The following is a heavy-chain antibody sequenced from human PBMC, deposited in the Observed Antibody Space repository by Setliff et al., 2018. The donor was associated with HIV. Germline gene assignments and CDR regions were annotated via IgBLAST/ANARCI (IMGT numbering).Heavy chain of an antibody. J-gene: IGHJ4*02. CDR3: ARAGRGGGSYWTFDY. V-gene: IGHV5-51*01. Sequence: SLKISCKGSGYSFTSYWIGWVRQMPGKGLEWMGIIYPDDSATRYSPSFQGQVTISADKAISTAYLQWSSLKASDTGMYYCARAGRGGGSYWTFDYWGQGTLVTVSS. D-gene: IGHD1-26*01. CDR1: GYSFTSYW. CDR2: IYPDDSAT.